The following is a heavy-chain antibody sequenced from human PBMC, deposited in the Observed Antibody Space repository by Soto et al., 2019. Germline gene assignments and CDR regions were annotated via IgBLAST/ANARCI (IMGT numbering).Heavy chain of an antibody. CDR2: ISYDGSTK. D-gene: IGHD3-3*01. CDR3: AKDERRFLKYYFTYGVDV. V-gene: IGHV3-30*18. Sequence: GGSLRLSCAASGFTFSIYGMHWVRQAPGKGLEWVAVISYDGSTKYYRESVKGRFTTSRDNSKNKLYLQIDSLRVEDTAVYYCAKDERRFLKYYFTYGVDVWGLGTTVPVSS. J-gene: IGHJ6*02. CDR1: GFTFSIYG.